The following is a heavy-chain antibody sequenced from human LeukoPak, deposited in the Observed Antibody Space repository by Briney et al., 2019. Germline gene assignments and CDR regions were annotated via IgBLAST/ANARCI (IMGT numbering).Heavy chain of an antibody. CDR2: IYTGGST. V-gene: IGHV4-61*02. D-gene: IGHD2-15*01. J-gene: IGHJ4*02. Sequence: PSQTLSLTCTVSGGSISSGSYYWSWIRQAGGKGVEWIGRIYTGGSTNYNPSLKSRVTISVDTSKNRFSLKLSSVTAADTAVYYCARDKRGGSPYYFDSWGQGTLVTVSS. CDR1: GGSISSGSYY. CDR3: ARDKRGGSPYYFDS.